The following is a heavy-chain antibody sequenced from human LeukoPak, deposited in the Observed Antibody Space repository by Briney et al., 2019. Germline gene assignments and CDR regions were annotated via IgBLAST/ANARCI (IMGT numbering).Heavy chain of an antibody. CDR3: AGAPPLLYSSSSLGAFDI. D-gene: IGHD6-13*01. Sequence: PSETLSLTCTVSGGSIISYYWSWIRQPPGKGLEWIGYIYYSGSTNYNPSLRSRVTISVDTSKNQFSLKLNSVTAADTAVYYCAGAPPLLYSSSSLGAFDIWGQGTMVTVSS. J-gene: IGHJ3*02. CDR2: IYYSGST. V-gene: IGHV4-59*01. CDR1: GGSIISYY.